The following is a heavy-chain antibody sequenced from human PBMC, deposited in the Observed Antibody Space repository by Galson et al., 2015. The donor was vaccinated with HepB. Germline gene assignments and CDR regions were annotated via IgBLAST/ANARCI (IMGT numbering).Heavy chain of an antibody. D-gene: IGHD1-1*01. Sequence: ETLSLTCTISGVSMSAYYWIWIRQSPGKRLEWIGYVFYSGTTNYNPSLKSRVTISMDTSKNQFSLKLRSVSAANTAVYYCVGGPNFYYFDYWAQGTLVTVSS. CDR1: GVSMSAYY. CDR3: VGGPNFYYFDY. V-gene: IGHV4-59*01. CDR2: VFYSGTT. J-gene: IGHJ4*02.